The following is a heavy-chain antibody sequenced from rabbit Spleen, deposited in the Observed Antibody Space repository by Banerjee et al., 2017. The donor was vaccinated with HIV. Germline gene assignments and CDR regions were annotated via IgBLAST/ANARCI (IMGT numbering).Heavy chain of an antibody. CDR3: ARDTSSSFSSYGRDL. D-gene: IGHD1-1*01. V-gene: IGHV1S40*01. CDR2: IYGGGSGST. Sequence: QSLEESGGDLVKPGASLTLTCTASGVSFSSSDWICWVRQAPGKGLEWIACIYGGGSGSTYYATWANGRFTISEASSTTVTLQMTSLTAADTATYFCARDTSSSFSSYGRDLWGPGTL. CDR1: GVSFSSSDW. J-gene: IGHJ6*01.